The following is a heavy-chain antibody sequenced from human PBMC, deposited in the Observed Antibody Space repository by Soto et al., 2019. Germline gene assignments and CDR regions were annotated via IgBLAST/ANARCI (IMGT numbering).Heavy chain of an antibody. V-gene: IGHV1-24*01. Sequence: ASVKVSCKVSGYTLTELSMHWVRQAPGKGLEWMGGFDPEGGETIYAQKFQGRVTMTEDTSTDTAYMELSSLRSEDTAVYYCATSYYYDSRGPRPLDYWGQGTLVTVSS. J-gene: IGHJ4*02. D-gene: IGHD3-22*01. CDR2: FDPEGGET. CDR1: GYTLTELS. CDR3: ATSYYYDSRGPRPLDY.